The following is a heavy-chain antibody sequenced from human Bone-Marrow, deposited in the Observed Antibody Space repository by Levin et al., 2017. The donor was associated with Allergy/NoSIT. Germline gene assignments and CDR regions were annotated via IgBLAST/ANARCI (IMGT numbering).Heavy chain of an antibody. CDR3: GRDGNWNLDY. D-gene: IGHD1-20*01. J-gene: IGHJ4*02. V-gene: IGHV3-33*01. CDR2: IWFDGNNK. CDR1: GFDFRTYA. Sequence: GGSLRLSCAASGFDFRTYAMHWVRQAPGKGLEWISVIWFDGNNKYYVDSVKGRFTISRDNSNKRLYLQMDSLTTEDTGLYFCGRDGNWNLDYWGQGTVVIVSS.